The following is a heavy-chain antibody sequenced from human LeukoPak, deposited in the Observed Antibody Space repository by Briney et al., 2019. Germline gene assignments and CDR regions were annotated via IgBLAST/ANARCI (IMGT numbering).Heavy chain of an antibody. D-gene: IGHD3-3*01. CDR3: ARDRYYDFWSGYLH. V-gene: IGHV1-2*02. Sequence: ASVKVSCKAFGYTFKGFYMHWVRQAPGQGLEWMGWINPNSGGTNYAQKFQGRVTMTRDTSISTAYMELSRLRSDDTAVYYCARDRYYDFWSGYLHWGQGTLVTVSS. CDR1: GYTFKGFY. CDR2: INPNSGGT. J-gene: IGHJ4*02.